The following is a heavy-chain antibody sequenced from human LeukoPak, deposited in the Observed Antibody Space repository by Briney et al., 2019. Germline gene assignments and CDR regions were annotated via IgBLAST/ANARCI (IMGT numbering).Heavy chain of an antibody. CDR1: GFTFSGYS. D-gene: IGHD3-9*01. Sequence: GRSLRLSCAASGFTFSGYSMNWVRQAPGKGLEWVSSISSSSSYIYYADSVKGRFTISRDNAKNSLYLQMNSLRAEDTAVYYCARGSYKYYDILTGYYSPSGFDYWGQGTLVTVSS. CDR3: ARGSYKYYDILTGYYSPSGFDY. J-gene: IGHJ4*02. V-gene: IGHV3-21*01. CDR2: ISSSSSYI.